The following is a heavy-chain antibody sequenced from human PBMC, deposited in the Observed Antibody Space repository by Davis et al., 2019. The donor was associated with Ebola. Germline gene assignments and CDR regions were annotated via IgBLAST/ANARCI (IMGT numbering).Heavy chain of an antibody. J-gene: IGHJ4*02. D-gene: IGHD2-8*02. CDR2: IRSEGAGGTR. Sequence: GESLKISCAASGFTFTNVWMNWVRQAPGKGLEWVGRIRSEGAGGTRDYAASAKGRFTIWRDDSKSTVYLQMNRLTTEDTAAYYCVPEVIILMTSDFWGQGSLVTVSS. CDR1: GFTFTNVW. CDR3: VPEVIILMTSDF. V-gene: IGHV3-15*07.